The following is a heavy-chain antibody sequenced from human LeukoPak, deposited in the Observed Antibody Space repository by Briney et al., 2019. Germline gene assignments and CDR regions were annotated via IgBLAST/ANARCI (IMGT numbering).Heavy chain of an antibody. V-gene: IGHV3-30*04. CDR3: ARPTPSFSSGWYNPYFDY. D-gene: IGHD6-19*01. Sequence: PGGSLRLSCAASGFTFGSYAMHWVRQAPGKGLDWVAVISYDGNNKYYADSVKGRFTISRDNSKNTLYLQMNSLRAEDTAVYYCARPTPSFSSGWYNPYFDYWGQGTLVTVSS. J-gene: IGHJ4*02. CDR1: GFTFGSYA. CDR2: ISYDGNNK.